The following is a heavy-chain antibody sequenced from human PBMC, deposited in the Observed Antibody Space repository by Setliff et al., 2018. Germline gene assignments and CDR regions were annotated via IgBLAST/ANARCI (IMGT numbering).Heavy chain of an antibody. CDR1: GGSFSGYY. CDR3: ARGEVGATTHYYYYGLDV. CDR2: INHSGST. D-gene: IGHD1-26*01. J-gene: IGHJ6*02. V-gene: IGHV4-34*01. Sequence: PSETLSLTCAVYGGSFSGYYWSWIRQPPGKGLEWIGEINHSGSTNYNPSLKSRVTISVDTSKNQFSLKLSSVTAADTAVYYCARGEVGATTHYYYYGLDVWGQGTTVTVSS.